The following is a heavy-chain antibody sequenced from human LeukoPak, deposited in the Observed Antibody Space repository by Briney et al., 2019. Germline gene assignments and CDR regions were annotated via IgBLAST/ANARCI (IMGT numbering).Heavy chain of an antibody. V-gene: IGHV3-23*01. Sequence: GGSLRLSCAASGFTFSSYAMSWVRQAPGKGLEWDSAISGSGGSTYYADSVKGRFTISRDNSKNTLYLQMNSLRAEDTAVYYCAKDRYSYGWDYYFDYWGQGTLVTVSS. J-gene: IGHJ4*02. CDR3: AKDRYSYGWDYYFDY. CDR2: ISGSGGST. D-gene: IGHD5-18*01. CDR1: GFTFSSYA.